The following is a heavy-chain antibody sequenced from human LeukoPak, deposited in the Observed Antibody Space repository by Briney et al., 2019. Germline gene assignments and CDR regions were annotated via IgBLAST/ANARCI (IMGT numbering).Heavy chain of an antibody. J-gene: IGHJ4*02. V-gene: IGHV1-69*04. CDR2: IIPILGIA. CDR3: ARISPRGAPDFDY. Sequence: GASVKVSCKASGGTFSSYAISWVRQAPGQGLEWMGRIIPILGIANYAQKFQGRVTITADKSTSTAYMELSSLRSEDTAVYYCARISPRGAPDFDYWGQGTLVTVSS. CDR1: GGTFSSYA. D-gene: IGHD1-14*01.